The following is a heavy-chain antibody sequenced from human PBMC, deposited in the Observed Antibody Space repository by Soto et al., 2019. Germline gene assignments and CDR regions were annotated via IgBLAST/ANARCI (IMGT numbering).Heavy chain of an antibody. CDR1: GYRCISDL. CDR3: ARDYDYGLDY. Sequence: GQSHNLSYTGSGYRCISDLIGWVRQMPGKGLEWMGIIYPGDSDTRYSPSFQGQVTISVDKSISTAYLQWSSLKASDTAIYYCARDYDYGLDYWGQGTLVTVSS. CDR2: IYPGDSDT. V-gene: IGHV5-51*01. D-gene: IGHD3-16*01. J-gene: IGHJ4*02.